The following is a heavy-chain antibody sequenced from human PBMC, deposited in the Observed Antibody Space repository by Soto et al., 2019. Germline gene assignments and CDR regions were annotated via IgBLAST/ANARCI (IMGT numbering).Heavy chain of an antibody. V-gene: IGHV1-8*01. CDR3: ARVVFENSSSSVNWFDP. D-gene: IGHD6-6*01. J-gene: IGHJ5*02. CDR1: GYTFTSYD. Sequence: QVQLVQSGAEVKKPGASLRVSCKASGYTFTSYDISWVRQATGQGLEWMGWMNPNSGNAVYAQKFQGRVTMTRNTSITTANMELTGLRSDDTAVYYCARVVFENSSSSVNWFDPWGQGTLVTVSS. CDR2: MNPNSGNA.